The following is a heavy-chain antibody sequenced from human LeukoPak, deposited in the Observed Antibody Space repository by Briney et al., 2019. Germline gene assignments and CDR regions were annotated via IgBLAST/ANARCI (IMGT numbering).Heavy chain of an antibody. Sequence: ASVKVSCKASGYTFTSYGISWVRQAPGQGLEWMGWISAYNGNTNYAQKLQGRVTMTTDTSTSTAYMELRSLRSDDTAVYYCARDYDYVWGSYSGDWFDPWGQGTLVTVSS. V-gene: IGHV1-18*01. D-gene: IGHD3-16*01. CDR3: ARDYDYVWGSYSGDWFDP. CDR2: ISAYNGNT. CDR1: GYTFTSYG. J-gene: IGHJ5*02.